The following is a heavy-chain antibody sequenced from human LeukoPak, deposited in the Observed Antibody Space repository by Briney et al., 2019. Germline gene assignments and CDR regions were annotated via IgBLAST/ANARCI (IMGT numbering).Heavy chain of an antibody. D-gene: IGHD2-15*01. V-gene: IGHV4-39*01. J-gene: IGHJ2*01. Sequence: PSETLSLTCTVAGDSISSSSDYWSWIRQPPGKGLEWIGSIQYGGSAYFNASLQSRVTISVDPSKNQFSLQLSSVTAADTAVYYCARRTVVVVVVHHWYFDLWGRGTLVTVSS. CDR2: IQYGGSA. CDR1: GDSISSSSDY. CDR3: ARRTVVVVVVHHWYFDL.